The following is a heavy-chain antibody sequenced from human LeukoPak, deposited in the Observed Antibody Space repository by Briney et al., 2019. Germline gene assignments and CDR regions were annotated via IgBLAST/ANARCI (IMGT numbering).Heavy chain of an antibody. CDR1: GGSFSGYY. CDR2: INHSGST. CDR3: ARAERQLGFDY. Sequence: SETLSLTCAVYGGSFSGYYWSWICQPPGKGLEWIGEINHSGSTNYNPSLKSRVTISVDTSKNQFSLKLSSVTAADTAVYYCARAERQLGFDYWGQGTLVTVSS. V-gene: IGHV4-34*01. D-gene: IGHD1-14*01. J-gene: IGHJ4*02.